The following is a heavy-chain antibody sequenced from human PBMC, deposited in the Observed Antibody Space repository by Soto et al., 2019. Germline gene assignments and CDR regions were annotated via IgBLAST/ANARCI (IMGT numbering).Heavy chain of an antibody. Sequence: QVQLVESGGGVVQPGRSLRLSCAASGFTFSSYAMHWVRQAPGKGLEWVAVISYDGSNKYYADSVKGRFTISSDNSKNTLYLQMNSLRAEDTAVYYCARENLDGYNQSPTFDYWGQGTLVTVSS. CDR3: ARENLDGYNQSPTFDY. V-gene: IGHV3-30-3*01. CDR1: GFTFSSYA. CDR2: ISYDGSNK. D-gene: IGHD5-12*01. J-gene: IGHJ4*02.